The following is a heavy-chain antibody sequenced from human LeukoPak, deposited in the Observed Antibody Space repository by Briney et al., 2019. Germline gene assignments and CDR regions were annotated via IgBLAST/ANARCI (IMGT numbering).Heavy chain of an antibody. CDR3: ARDRLSYFDSSDYWDFDS. Sequence: ASVKVSCKASGYTFTGYYMHWVRQAPGQGLEWMGWINPNSGITNFAQKFQDRVSMTRDTSISTFHMELSRPTSDDTAVYYCARDRLSYFDSSDYWDFDSWGQGTLVTVSS. CDR1: GYTFTGYY. D-gene: IGHD3-22*01. V-gene: IGHV1-2*02. J-gene: IGHJ4*02. CDR2: INPNSGIT.